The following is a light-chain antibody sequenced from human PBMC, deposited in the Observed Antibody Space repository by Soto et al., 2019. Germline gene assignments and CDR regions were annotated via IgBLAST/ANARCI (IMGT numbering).Light chain of an antibody. CDR1: QALSSY. CDR2: SAS. V-gene: IGKV1-9*01. Sequence: DIQLTQSPSVLSASVGDTVTITCRASQALSSYLAWYQQKPGKAPDLLIYSASTLQSGVPSRFSGSGSETEFSLTIRALQPEDFATYYCQQLSRYPLTFGGGNKV. J-gene: IGKJ4*01. CDR3: QQLSRYPLT.